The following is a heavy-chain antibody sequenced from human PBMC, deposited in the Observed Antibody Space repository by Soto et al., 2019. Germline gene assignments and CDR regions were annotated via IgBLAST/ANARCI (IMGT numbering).Heavy chain of an antibody. CDR2: INPNSGGT. V-gene: IGHV1-2*04. CDR3: ARDGTNSSGWFYFDY. J-gene: IGHJ4*02. Sequence: QVQLVQSGAEVKKPGASVKVSCKASGYTFTGYYMHWVRQAPGQGLVWMGWINPNSGGTNYAQKFQGWVTMTRDTSISTAYMELSRLRSDDTAVYYCARDGTNSSGWFYFDYWGQGTLVTVSS. CDR1: GYTFTGYY. D-gene: IGHD6-19*01.